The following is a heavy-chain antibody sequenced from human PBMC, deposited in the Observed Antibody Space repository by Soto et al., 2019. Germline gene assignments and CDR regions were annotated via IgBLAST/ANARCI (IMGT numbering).Heavy chain of an antibody. V-gene: IGHV1-46*01. J-gene: IGHJ4*02. CDR2: INPTTGGT. D-gene: IGHD2-21*01. Sequence: QVQLVQSGAEVKKPGASVRVSCKASGYTFTTYYIQWVRQAPGQGLEWVGIINPTTGGTVYAQTCRGRVTMTRDTSTTTVYMELSSLRSEDTAVYFCTRGGVVCGETSGWGQLDCWGQGALVTVS. CDR3: TRGGVVCGETSGWGQLDC. CDR1: GYTFTTYY.